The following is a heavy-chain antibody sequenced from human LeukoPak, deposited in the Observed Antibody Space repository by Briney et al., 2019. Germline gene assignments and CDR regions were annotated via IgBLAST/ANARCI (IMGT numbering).Heavy chain of an antibody. CDR2: ISGSGGST. V-gene: IGHV3-23*01. J-gene: IGHJ4*02. D-gene: IGHD6-13*01. CDR1: GFTFSSYA. Sequence: RAGGSLRLSCAASGFTFSSYAMSWVRQAPGKGLEWVSAISGSGGSTYYADSVKGRFTIFRDNSKNTLYLQMNSLRAEDTAVYYCAKGQHSSSWYGGDYWGQGTLVTVSS. CDR3: AKGQHSSSWYGGDY.